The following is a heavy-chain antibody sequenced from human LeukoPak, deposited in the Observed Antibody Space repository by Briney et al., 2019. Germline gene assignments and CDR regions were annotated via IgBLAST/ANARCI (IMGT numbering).Heavy chain of an antibody. CDR1: GYSFTTYW. D-gene: IGHD4-17*01. J-gene: IGHJ4*02. CDR2: IYPCDSET. Sequence: GESLKISCKGSGYSFTTYWIGWVRQMPGKGLEWMGIIYPCDSETRYSPSFQGQVTISADKSITTAFLQWSSLKASDTAMYYCARLPTVTTYDYWGQGTLVTVSS. V-gene: IGHV5-51*01. CDR3: ARLPTVTTYDY.